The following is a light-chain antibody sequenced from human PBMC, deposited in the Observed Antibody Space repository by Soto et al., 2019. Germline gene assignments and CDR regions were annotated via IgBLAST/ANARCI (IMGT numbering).Light chain of an antibody. CDR3: QQYGSSLPVT. V-gene: IGKV3-20*01. CDR2: VAS. Sequence: IGLTQSPATLSVSPGERATLSGRASQSVGSNLAWYQHKPGQAPRLLIYVASRRATGIPDRFSGSGSGTDFTLTISRLETEDFAVYYCQQYGSSLPVTFGQGTKVDNK. J-gene: IGKJ2*01. CDR1: QSVGSN.